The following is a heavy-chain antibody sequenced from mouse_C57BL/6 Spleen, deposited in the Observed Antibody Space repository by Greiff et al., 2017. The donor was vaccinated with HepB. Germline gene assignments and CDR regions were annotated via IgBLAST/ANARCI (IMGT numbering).Heavy chain of an antibody. CDR2: IDPETGGT. J-gene: IGHJ2*01. CDR1: GYTFTDYE. V-gene: IGHV1-15*01. CDR3: TIYYGSSYGVDY. Sequence: QVQLKESGAELVRPGASVTLSCKASGYTFTDYEMHWVKQTPVHGLEWIGAIDPETGGTAYNQKFKGKAILTADKSSSTAYMELRSLTSEDSAVYYCTIYYGSSYGVDYWGQGTTLTVSS. D-gene: IGHD1-1*01.